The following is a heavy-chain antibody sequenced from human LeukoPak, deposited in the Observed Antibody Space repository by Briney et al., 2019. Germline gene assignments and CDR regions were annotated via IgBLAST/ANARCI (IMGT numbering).Heavy chain of an antibody. CDR3: ARRRVDFWSGNWSDP. CDR2: IYHSGST. Sequence: PSETLSLTCTVSGGSISSGGYYWSWIRQPPGKGLEWIGYIYHSGSTYYNPSLKSRVTISVDTSKNQFSLKLSSVTAADTAVYYCARRRVDFWSGNWSDPWGQGTLVTVSS. J-gene: IGHJ5*02. CDR1: GGSISSGGYY. V-gene: IGHV4-30-2*03. D-gene: IGHD3-3*01.